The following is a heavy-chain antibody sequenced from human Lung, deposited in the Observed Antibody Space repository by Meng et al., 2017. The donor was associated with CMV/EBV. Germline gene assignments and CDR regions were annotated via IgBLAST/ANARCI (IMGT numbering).Heavy chain of an antibody. CDR1: GYTFTSYE. J-gene: IGHJ4*02. V-gene: IGHV1-46*01. CDR2: INPSGGST. Sequence: AXXVSXKASGYTFTSYEMQWVRQAPGQGLEWMAIINPSGGSTTYAQKFQGRVTVTRDTSTTSVYMELSSLRSEDTAVYYCARDRNGRRRYYDSSAYYLDYWGQGTLVTVSS. CDR3: ARDRNGRRRYYDSSAYYLDY. D-gene: IGHD3-22*01.